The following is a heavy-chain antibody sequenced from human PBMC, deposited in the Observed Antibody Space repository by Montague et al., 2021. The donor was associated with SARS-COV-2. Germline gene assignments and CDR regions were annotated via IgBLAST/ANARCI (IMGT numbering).Heavy chain of an antibody. J-gene: IGHJ4*02. CDR2: VNHSGYT. V-gene: IGHV4-34*01. Sequence: SETLSLTCAVYGGSLSGEHWCWIRQPPGKGLEWIGEVNHSGYTXXXEXXXXRVTMSVDTYKSQYSLKVRSVTAADTAVYYCARGPVGVAARLRYYFDQWGQGALVTVSS. CDR1: GGSLSGEH. D-gene: IGHD6-6*01. CDR3: ARGPVGVAARLRYYFDQ.